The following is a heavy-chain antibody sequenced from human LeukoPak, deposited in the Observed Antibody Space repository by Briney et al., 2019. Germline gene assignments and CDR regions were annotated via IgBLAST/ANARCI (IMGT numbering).Heavy chain of an antibody. D-gene: IGHD5-12*01. V-gene: IGHV4-34*01. J-gene: IGHJ4*02. CDR2: INHSGST. Sequence: KSSETLSLTCAVYGGSFSGYYWSWIRQPPGKGLEWIGEINHSGSTNYNPSLKSRVTISVDKSKNQFSLKLNSVTAADTAVYYCARGWPLIDYWGQGTLVTVSS. CDR3: ARGWPLIDY. CDR1: GGSFSGYY.